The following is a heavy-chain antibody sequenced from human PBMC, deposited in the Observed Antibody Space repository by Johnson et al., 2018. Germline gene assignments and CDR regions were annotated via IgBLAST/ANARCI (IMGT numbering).Heavy chain of an antibody. V-gene: IGHV3-23*04. CDR3: AKDQDTGGYSDVFDI. CDR2: ISGSGDNV. Sequence: VQLVESGGGLVQPGGSLRLSCEASGFTFSNYGMSWVRQASGKGLDWVSGISGSGDNVYYGDSVKGRFTISRDNSKNTLYLQMNSLRAEDTAVYYCAKDQDTGGYSDVFDIWGQGTMVTVSS. J-gene: IGHJ3*02. D-gene: IGHD2-21*01. CDR1: GFTFSNYG.